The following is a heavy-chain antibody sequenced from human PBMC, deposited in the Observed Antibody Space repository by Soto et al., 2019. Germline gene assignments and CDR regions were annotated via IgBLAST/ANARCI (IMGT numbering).Heavy chain of an antibody. Sequence: ASVKVSCKTFGYTFTNYVIHWVRQAPGQGLEWMGWINAGTGNTKYSQRLQDRLTISRDTSAATAYLDLSRLASEDTAVYYCARGRASWYWDFWGHGTLVTVSS. V-gene: IGHV1-3*01. CDR1: GYTFTNYV. D-gene: IGHD2-8*02. J-gene: IGHJ4*01. CDR3: ARGRASWYWDF. CDR2: INAGTGNT.